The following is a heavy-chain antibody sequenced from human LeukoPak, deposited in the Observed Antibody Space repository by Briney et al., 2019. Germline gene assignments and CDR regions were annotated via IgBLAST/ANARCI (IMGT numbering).Heavy chain of an antibody. D-gene: IGHD6-19*01. V-gene: IGHV3-30-3*01. J-gene: IGHJ4*02. CDR1: GFTFSSYA. Sequence: GGSLRLSCAASGFTFSSYAMHWVRQAPGKGLEWVAVISYDGSNKYYADSVKGRFTISRDNSENTLYLQMNSLRAEDTAVYYCARDEGIAVASTFDYWGQGTLVTVSS. CDR3: ARDEGIAVASTFDY. CDR2: ISYDGSNK.